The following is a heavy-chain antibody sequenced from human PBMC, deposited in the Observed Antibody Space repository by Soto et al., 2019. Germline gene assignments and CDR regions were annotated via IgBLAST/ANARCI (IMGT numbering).Heavy chain of an antibody. D-gene: IGHD4-17*01. CDR2: IYWDDSK. J-gene: IGHJ4*02. Sequence: QITLKESGPTLVKPTQTLTLTCTFSGFSLSTSGVGVGWIRQPPGKALEWLAVIYWDDSKHYSPSLKSRLTIPTDTSKTQVVLTMTTMDPVDTATYYCAHKGYGDYPIDYWGQGTLVTVSS. CDR1: GFSLSTSGVG. V-gene: IGHV2-5*02. CDR3: AHKGYGDYPIDY.